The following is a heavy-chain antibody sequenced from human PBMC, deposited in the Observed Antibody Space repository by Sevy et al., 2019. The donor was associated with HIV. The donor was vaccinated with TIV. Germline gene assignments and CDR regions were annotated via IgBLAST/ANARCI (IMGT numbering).Heavy chain of an antibody. V-gene: IGHV3-30*18. CDR3: AKDHRWYDILTGYYYRYFDY. D-gene: IGHD3-9*01. Sequence: GGSLRLSCAASGFTFSSYGMHWVRQAPGKGLEWVAVISYDGSNKYYADSVKGRFTISRDNSKNTLYLQMNSLRAEDTAVYYCAKDHRWYDILTGYYYRYFDYWGQGTLVIVSS. CDR1: GFTFSSYG. J-gene: IGHJ4*02. CDR2: ISYDGSNK.